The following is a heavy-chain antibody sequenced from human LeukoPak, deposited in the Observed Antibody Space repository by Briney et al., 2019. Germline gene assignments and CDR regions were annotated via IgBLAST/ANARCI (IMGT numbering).Heavy chain of an antibody. Sequence: ASVNLSCKGSGYTFTCYYIHWMRHPPGQGLEWEGLINTNSGGTNYAQKFQGRVTMTRDTSISTAYMELSRLRSDDTAVYYCARRYCSGGSCYKWVSTWFDPWGQGTLVIVSS. V-gene: IGHV1-2*02. J-gene: IGHJ5*02. CDR2: INTNSGGT. CDR3: ARRYCSGGSCYKWVSTWFDP. D-gene: IGHD2-15*01. CDR1: GYTFTCYY.